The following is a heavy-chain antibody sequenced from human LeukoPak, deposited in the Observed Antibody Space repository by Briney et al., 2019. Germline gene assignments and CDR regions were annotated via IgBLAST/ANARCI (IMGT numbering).Heavy chain of an antibody. V-gene: IGHV1-69*13. D-gene: IGHD1-14*01. CDR3: ARAGMARINWFDP. CDR1: GGTFSSYA. J-gene: IGHJ5*02. CDR2: IIPIFGTA. Sequence: SVKVSCKASGGTFSSYAISWVRQAPGQGLEWMGGIIPIFGTANYAQKFQGRVTITADESTSTAYMELSSLRSEDTAVYYCARAGMARINWFDPWGQGTLVTVSS.